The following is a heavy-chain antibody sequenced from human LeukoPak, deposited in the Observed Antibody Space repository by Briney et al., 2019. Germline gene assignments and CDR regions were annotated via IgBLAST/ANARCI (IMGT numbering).Heavy chain of an antibody. V-gene: IGHV3-23*01. D-gene: IGHD6-19*01. CDR2: NTSGGNT. J-gene: IGHJ4*02. Sequence: GGSLRLSCAASGFTFSSYAMTWVRQAPGKGLEWVSVNTSGGNTDYADPVKGRFTISRDNSKNTLYLQMNSLRAEDTAVYYCAKGSGWYVWGQGTLVTVPS. CDR3: AKGSGWYV. CDR1: GFTFSSYA.